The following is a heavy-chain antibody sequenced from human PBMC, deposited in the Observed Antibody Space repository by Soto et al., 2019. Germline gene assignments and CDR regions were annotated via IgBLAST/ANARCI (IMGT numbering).Heavy chain of an antibody. CDR3: AREVSETGALDY. V-gene: IGHV4-31*01. CDR2: IYDIGIT. CDR1: GGSITSTNHY. Sequence: QVQLEQSGPGLVKPSQTLTLTCNIYGGSITSTNHYWSWIRQSPRGGLEWIGYIYDIGITHSNPSFQGLVTILAHTSQSQFSLIIQSVTVADPAVYYCAREVSETGALDYWGRGTMVTVSS. D-gene: IGHD2-8*02. J-gene: IGHJ4*02.